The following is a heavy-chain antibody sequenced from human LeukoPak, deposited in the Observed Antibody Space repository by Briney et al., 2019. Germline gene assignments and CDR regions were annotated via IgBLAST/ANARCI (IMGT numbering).Heavy chain of an antibody. CDR2: ISDSGSST. CDR1: GFTFSNYA. Sequence: GGSPRLSCAASGFTFSNYAMSWVRQAPGKGLEWVSTISDSGSSTYYADSVKGRFTISRDNAKNSLYLQMNSLRAEDTAVYYCAREYSSSWYDYWGQGTLVTVSS. V-gene: IGHV3-23*01. D-gene: IGHD6-13*01. CDR3: AREYSSSWYDY. J-gene: IGHJ4*02.